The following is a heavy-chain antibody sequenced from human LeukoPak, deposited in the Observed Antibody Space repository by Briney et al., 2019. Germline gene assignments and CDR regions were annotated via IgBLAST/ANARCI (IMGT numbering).Heavy chain of an antibody. J-gene: IGHJ4*02. D-gene: IGHD6-19*01. CDR1: GFTVSSNY. CDR3: ARGPYSSGWIDY. V-gene: IGHV3-53*01. CDR2: IYSGGST. Sequence: GGSLRLSCAASGFTVSSNYMSWVRQAPGKGLDWVSVIYSGGSTYYADSVKGRFTISRDNSKSTLYLQMNSLRAEDTAVYYCARGPYSSGWIDYWGQGALVTVSS.